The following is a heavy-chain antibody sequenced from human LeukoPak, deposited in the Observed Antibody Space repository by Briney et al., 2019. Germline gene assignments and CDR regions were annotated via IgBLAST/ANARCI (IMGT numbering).Heavy chain of an antibody. J-gene: IGHJ6*02. CDR2: MSGSDGNT. Sequence: GGSLSLSCAPSGFTLSSYAMSWVGQAAGKGVEGVSGMSGSDGNTYHTDSVKGQFTNSRENAQNTLYLQMNSRSAEETVVYYCAKGRDGEYVDYYVMDVGGQGTTVTVSS. V-gene: IGHV3-23*01. CDR3: AKGRDGEYVDYYVMDV. CDR1: GFTLSSYA. D-gene: IGHD4-17*01.